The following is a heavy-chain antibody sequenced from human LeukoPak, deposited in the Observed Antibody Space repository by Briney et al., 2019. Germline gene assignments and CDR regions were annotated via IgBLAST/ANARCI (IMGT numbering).Heavy chain of an antibody. J-gene: IGHJ4*02. CDR2: ISSSGSTI. CDR3: ARGGRAQLAVAGTHNIDY. Sequence: QPGGSLRLSCAASGFTFSSYEMNWVRQAPGKGLEWVSYISSSGSTIYYADSVKGRFTTSRDNAKNSLYLQMNSLRAEDTAVYYCARGGRAQLAVAGTHNIDYWGQGTLVTVSS. CDR1: GFTFSSYE. D-gene: IGHD6-19*01. V-gene: IGHV3-48*03.